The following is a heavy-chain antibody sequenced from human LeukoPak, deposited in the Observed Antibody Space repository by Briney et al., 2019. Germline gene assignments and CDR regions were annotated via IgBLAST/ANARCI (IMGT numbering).Heavy chain of an antibody. CDR3: ARGESRTKGFDY. CDR1: GFTFSFNG. Sequence: GGSLRLSCAASGFTFSFNGMHWVRQAPGKGLEWVALIQYDGNNKYYTDSVKGRFTISRDNSKNTLYLQMNSLRAEDTAVYYCARGESRTKGFDYWGQGTLVTVSP. CDR2: IQYDGNNK. J-gene: IGHJ4*02. V-gene: IGHV3-30*02. D-gene: IGHD3-10*01.